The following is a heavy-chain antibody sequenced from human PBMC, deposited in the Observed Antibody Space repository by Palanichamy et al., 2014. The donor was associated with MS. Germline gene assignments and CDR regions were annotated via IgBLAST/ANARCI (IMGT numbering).Heavy chain of an antibody. CDR3: ARGPDFWSGYYPRRAGCDY. J-gene: IGHJ4*02. Sequence: QVQLQQWGAGLLKPSETLSLTCAVYGGSFSGYYWSWIRQPPGKGLEWIGEINHSGSTNYNPSLKSRVTISVDTSKNQFSLKLSSVTAADTAVYYCARGPDFWSGYYPRRAGCDYWGQGTLVTVSS. CDR2: INHSGST. V-gene: IGHV4-34*01. D-gene: IGHD3-3*01. CDR1: GGSFSGYY.